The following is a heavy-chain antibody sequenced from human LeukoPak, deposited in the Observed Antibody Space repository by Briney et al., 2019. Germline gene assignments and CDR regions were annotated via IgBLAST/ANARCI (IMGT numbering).Heavy chain of an antibody. CDR3: AGRYCSSTSCYTWFDP. CDR2: IYTSGST. D-gene: IGHD2-2*02. Sequence: SETLSLTCIASGYSISSGYYWGWIRQPAGKGLEWIGRIYTSGSTNYNPSLKSRVTISVGTSKNQFSLKLSSVTAADTAVYYCAGRYCSSTSCYTWFDPWGQGTLVTVSS. CDR1: GYSISSGYY. J-gene: IGHJ5*02. V-gene: IGHV4-61*02.